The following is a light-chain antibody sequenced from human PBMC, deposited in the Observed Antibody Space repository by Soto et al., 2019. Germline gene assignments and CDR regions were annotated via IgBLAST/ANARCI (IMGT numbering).Light chain of an antibody. CDR1: QTTSPKY. CDR2: GAS. J-gene: IGKJ5*01. CDR3: QHFGSSPPVI. Sequence: IELTQSPGTLSLSPGASATLSCRVSQTTSPKYVAWYQQRRGLAPRLLVYGASKRAAGIPDRFRGSGSGSEFSLTISGLEPEDFAVYFCQHFGSSPPVIFGQGTRLEIK. V-gene: IGKV3-20*01.